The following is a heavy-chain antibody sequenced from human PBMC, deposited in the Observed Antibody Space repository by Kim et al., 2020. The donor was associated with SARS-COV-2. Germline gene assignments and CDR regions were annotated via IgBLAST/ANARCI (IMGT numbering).Heavy chain of an antibody. CDR2: ISGSGGST. Sequence: GGSLRLSCAASGFTFSSYAMSWVRQAPGKGLEWVSAISGSGGSTYYADSVKGRFTISRDNSKNTLYLQMNSLRAEDTAVYYCAKVYGNYGVPYYFDYCGQGTLVTVSS. J-gene: IGHJ4*02. CDR1: GFTFSSYA. D-gene: IGHD4-17*01. CDR3: AKVYGNYGVPYYFDY. V-gene: IGHV3-23*01.